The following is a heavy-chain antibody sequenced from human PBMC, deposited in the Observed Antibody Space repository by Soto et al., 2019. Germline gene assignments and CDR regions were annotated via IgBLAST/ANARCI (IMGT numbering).Heavy chain of an antibody. Sequence: PGESMTISCADSSYRFTIYWIVLVRQQPGKGVEWMGMIYARDSDTRYRQSFQGQVTTSADRSNTTAYLQCYSLKASDTAMYYCARSYYDSSGYYYDMDYWGHGTMVTVSS. CDR3: ARSYYDSSGYYYDMDY. J-gene: IGHJ6*01. CDR2: IYARDSDT. D-gene: IGHD3-22*01. V-gene: IGHV5-51*01. CDR1: SYRFTIYW.